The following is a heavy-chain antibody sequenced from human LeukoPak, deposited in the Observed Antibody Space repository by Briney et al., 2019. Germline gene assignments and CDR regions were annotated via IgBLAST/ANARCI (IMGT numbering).Heavy chain of an antibody. CDR1: GFTFSSYS. Sequence: GGSLRLSCVASGFTFSSYSMNWVRQAPGKGLEWVSYISSGSSTTYYVDSVKGRFTISRDNARNSLYLQMNSLRDEDTAVYYCAGARTYYYAMDVWGQGTTVTVSS. CDR2: ISSGSSTT. V-gene: IGHV3-48*02. J-gene: IGHJ6*02. CDR3: AGARTYYYAMDV.